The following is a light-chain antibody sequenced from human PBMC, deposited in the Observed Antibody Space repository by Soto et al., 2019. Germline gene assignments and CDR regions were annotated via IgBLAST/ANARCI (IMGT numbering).Light chain of an antibody. CDR3: QQYSSSRT. V-gene: IGKV3-20*01. CDR1: QSVSSNH. Sequence: DIVLTQSPGTLSLSPGERATLSCRASQSVSSNHLAWYQQKPGQAPRLLIYGGSSRATGIPVRFSGSESETDFTLTITRLEPEDFAVYYCQQYSSSRTFGQGTKVDIK. J-gene: IGKJ1*01. CDR2: GGS.